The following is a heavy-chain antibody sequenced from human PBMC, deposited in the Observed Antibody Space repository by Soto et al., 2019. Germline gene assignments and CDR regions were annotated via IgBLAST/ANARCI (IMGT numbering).Heavy chain of an antibody. V-gene: IGHV1-69*01. D-gene: IGHD2-21*01. CDR3: VRGHIRRTPLSFDP. J-gene: IGHJ5*02. CDR1: GGTFSSYA. CDR2: IIPIFGTA. Sequence: QVQLVQSGAGVKKPGSSVTVSCTASGGTFSSYAISWVRQAPGQGLEWMGGIIPIFGTANYAQKFQGRVTITADESTSTADMELSSLRSEDTAVYYCVRGHIRRTPLSFDPWGQGPLVPVSS.